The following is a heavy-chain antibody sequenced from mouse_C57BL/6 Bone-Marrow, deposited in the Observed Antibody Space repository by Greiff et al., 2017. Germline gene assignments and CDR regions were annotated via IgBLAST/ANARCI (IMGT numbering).Heavy chain of an antibody. J-gene: IGHJ2*01. V-gene: IGHV1-81*01. Sequence: QVQLQQSGAELARPGASVKLSCKASGYTFTSYGISWVKQRTGQGLEWIGEIYPRSGNTYYNEKFKGKATLTADKSSSTAYMALRSLTSEDSAVYFCARERITTALFDYWGQGTTLTVSS. D-gene: IGHD1-2*01. CDR3: ARERITTALFDY. CDR2: IYPRSGNT. CDR1: GYTFTSYG.